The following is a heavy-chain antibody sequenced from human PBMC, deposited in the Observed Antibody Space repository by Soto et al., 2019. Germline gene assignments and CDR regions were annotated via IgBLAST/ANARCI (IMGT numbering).Heavy chain of an antibody. CDR1: GYIF. CDR2: ISAYNGNT. J-gene: IGHJ6*02. CDR3: ATVATAGSDYYYSGMDV. D-gene: IGHD6-13*01. Sequence: QVQLVQSGAEVKKPGASVKVSCKASGYIFISWVRQAPGQGLEWMGWISAYNGNTNYAQKFQGGVTMTTDTSTSTAYMELRSLTSDDTAVYFCATVATAGSDYYYSGMDVWGQGTTVTVSS. V-gene: IGHV1-18*01.